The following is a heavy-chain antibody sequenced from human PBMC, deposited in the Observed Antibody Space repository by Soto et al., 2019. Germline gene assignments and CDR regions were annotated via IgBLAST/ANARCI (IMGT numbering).Heavy chain of an antibody. CDR3: AKRATTVPTPGNYFDC. V-gene: IGHV3-23*01. Sequence: EVHLLESGGGLVHPGGSLRLSCVASGFSFSDYSMTWVRQGPGRGLEWVATLTPTGTTFYADSVKGRFTISRDNNRNTLSLQMYNLRAEDTALYYCAKRATTVPTPGNYFDCWGQGTLVTVSS. CDR1: GFSFSDYS. J-gene: IGHJ4*02. CDR2: LTPTGTT. D-gene: IGHD2-15*01.